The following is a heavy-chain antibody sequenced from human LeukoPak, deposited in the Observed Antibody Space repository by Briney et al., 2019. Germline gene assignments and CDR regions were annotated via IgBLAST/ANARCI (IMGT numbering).Heavy chain of an antibody. CDR1: GYSFTSYW. D-gene: IGHD2-21*02. CDR3: ARQRKTGHYYYHYYMDV. J-gene: IGHJ6*03. V-gene: IGHV5-51*01. CDR2: IYPGDSDT. Sequence: GESLKISGKGSGYSFTSYWIGWVRQMPGKGLEWMGIIYPGDSDTRYSPCFQGQVTISADKSISTAYRQWSSLKAPDNTMYYCARQRKTGHYYYHYYMDVWGKGTTVTVSS.